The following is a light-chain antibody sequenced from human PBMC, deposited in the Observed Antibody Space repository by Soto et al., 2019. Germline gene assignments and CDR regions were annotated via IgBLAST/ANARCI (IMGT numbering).Light chain of an antibody. J-gene: IGKJ1*01. CDR3: QQYDGSPRT. Sequence: EIVMTQSPATLSVSPGERATLSCRASQSVSSNLAWYQQKSGQAPRLLIYSASRRATGIPDRFTGSGSGTDFTLTINRVEPEDFAVYFCQQYDGSPRTFGQGTKVDI. CDR1: QSVSSN. V-gene: IGKV3-20*01. CDR2: SAS.